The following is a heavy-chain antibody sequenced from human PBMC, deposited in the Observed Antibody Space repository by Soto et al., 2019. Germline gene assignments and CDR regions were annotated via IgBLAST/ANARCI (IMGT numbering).Heavy chain of an antibody. CDR1: GYTFTSYG. D-gene: IGHD1-1*01. Sequence: QVQLVQSGAEVKKPGASVKVSCKASGYTFTSYGISWVRQAPGQGLEWMGWINAYNGNTNYAQKLQGRVTMTTDTXXXXXXXXXXXXXSDDTAXXXXARVLPPFDPWGQGTLVTVSS. CDR3: ARVLPPFDP. J-gene: IGHJ5*02. CDR2: INAYNGNT. V-gene: IGHV1-18*01.